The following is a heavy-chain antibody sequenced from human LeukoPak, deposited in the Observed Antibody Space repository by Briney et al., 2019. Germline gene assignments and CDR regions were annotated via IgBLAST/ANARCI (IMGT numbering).Heavy chain of an antibody. D-gene: IGHD4-17*01. CDR1: GYTFTGHY. V-gene: IGHV1-2*02. CDR2: INPNSGGT. Sequence: ASVKVSCKASGYTFTGHYMHWVRQAPGQGLEWMGWINPNSGGTNYAQKFQGRVTMTRDTSISTAYMELSRLRSDDTAVYYCARELAGYGDDDYFDYWGQGTLVTVSS. CDR3: ARELAGYGDDDYFDY. J-gene: IGHJ4*02.